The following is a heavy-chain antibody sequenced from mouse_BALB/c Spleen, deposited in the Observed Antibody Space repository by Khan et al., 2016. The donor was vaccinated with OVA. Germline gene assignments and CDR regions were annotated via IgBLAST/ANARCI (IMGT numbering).Heavy chain of an antibody. V-gene: IGHV2-2*02. CDR2: IWSAGST. CDR1: GFSLTNYS. Sequence: QVQLKESGPGLVQPSQSLSITCTVSGFSLTNYSVHWVRQSPGKGLEWLGVIWSAGSTDYNEAFISSLTIRKDNSRSHAFFKMNSLQPNDTAIYYCARRGYDYGRGALFAYWGQGTLVTVSA. D-gene: IGHD2-4*01. CDR3: ARRGYDYGRGALFAY. J-gene: IGHJ3*01.